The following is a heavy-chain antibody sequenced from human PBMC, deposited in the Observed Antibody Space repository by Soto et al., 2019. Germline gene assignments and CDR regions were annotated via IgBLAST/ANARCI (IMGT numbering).Heavy chain of an antibody. J-gene: IGHJ5*02. D-gene: IGHD1-26*01. CDR3: ARVVGALGHWFDP. CDR1: GYTFTSYG. Sequence: QVQLEQSGAEVKKPGASVKVSCKASGYTFTSYGISWVRQAPGQGLEWMGRISAYNGNTNYAQKLQGRVTMTTDTSTGTTYMELGSLGSDGTAVYYRARVVGALGHWFDPWGQGTLVTVSS. V-gene: IGHV1-18*01. CDR2: ISAYNGNT.